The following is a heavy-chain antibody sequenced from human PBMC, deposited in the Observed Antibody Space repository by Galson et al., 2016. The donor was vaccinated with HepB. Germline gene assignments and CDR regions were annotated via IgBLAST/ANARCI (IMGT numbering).Heavy chain of an antibody. J-gene: IGHJ1*01. CDR3: AKGAYSLPENFQH. V-gene: IGHV3-23*01. CDR1: GYNFSSYA. D-gene: IGHD2-15*01. Sequence: SLKLSCAASGYNFSSYAMNWVRQPPGKGLEWVSSISGSGGTTYYAHYLKGSFTISRDNSKSTLYLQMNSLRAEDTAVYYWAKGAYSLPENFQHWGQGTLVTVSS. CDR2: ISGSGGTT.